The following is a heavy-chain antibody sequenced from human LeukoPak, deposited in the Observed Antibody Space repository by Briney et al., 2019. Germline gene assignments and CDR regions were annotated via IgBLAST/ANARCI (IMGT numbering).Heavy chain of an antibody. J-gene: IGHJ4*02. Sequence: PGGSLRLSCAASGFTFSSYAMHWVRQAPGKGLEWVAVISYDGSNKYDADSVKGRFTISRDNSKNTLYLQMNSLRAEDTAVYYCARGKGVYYFDYWGQGTLVTVSS. CDR1: GFTFSSYA. CDR2: ISYDGSNK. CDR3: ARGKGVYYFDY. D-gene: IGHD4-23*01. V-gene: IGHV3-30-3*01.